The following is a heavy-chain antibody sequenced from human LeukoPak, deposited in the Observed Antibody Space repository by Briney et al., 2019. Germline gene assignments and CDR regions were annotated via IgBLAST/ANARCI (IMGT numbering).Heavy chain of an antibody. CDR2: INPNSGGT. J-gene: IGHJ4*02. CDR1: GYTFTGYY. V-gene: IGHV1-2*02. Sequence: ASVKVPCKASGYTFTGYYMHWARQAPGQGLEWMGWINPNSGGTNYAQKFQGRVTMTRDTSISTAYMELSRLRSDDTAVYYCARDLSGWFEDDYWGQGTLVTVSS. D-gene: IGHD6-19*01. CDR3: ARDLSGWFEDDY.